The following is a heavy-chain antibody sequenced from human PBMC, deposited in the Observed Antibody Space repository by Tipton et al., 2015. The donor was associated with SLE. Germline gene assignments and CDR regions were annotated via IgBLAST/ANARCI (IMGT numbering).Heavy chain of an antibody. D-gene: IGHD3-3*01. CDR1: GGSISSGSYY. CDR2: IYTRGST. CDR3: ASVLRGDYWYFDL. V-gene: IGHV4-61*09. J-gene: IGHJ2*01. Sequence: TLSLTCTVSGGSISSGSYYWSWIRQPAGQGLEWIGHIYTRGSTNYNPPLKSRVTISVDTSNNQFSLKLRPVTAADTAVYYCASVLRGDYWYFDLWGRGTLDTVSS.